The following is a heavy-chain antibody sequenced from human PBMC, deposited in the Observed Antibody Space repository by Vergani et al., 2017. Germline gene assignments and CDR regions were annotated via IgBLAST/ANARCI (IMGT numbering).Heavy chain of an antibody. CDR3: ATPQTVTTGGKEV. CDR1: GYTFTDHY. J-gene: IGHJ6*02. Sequence: EVQLVQSGAEVKKPGATMKISCKVSGYTFTDHYMHWVKQAPGKGLEWMGLVDPEDGETIYAKKFKGRVTIAADTSTDTAHLELSRLRSEDTAVYYCATPQTVTTGGKEVWGQGNTGIVSS. V-gene: IGHV1-69-2*01. CDR2: VDPEDGET. D-gene: IGHD4-17*01.